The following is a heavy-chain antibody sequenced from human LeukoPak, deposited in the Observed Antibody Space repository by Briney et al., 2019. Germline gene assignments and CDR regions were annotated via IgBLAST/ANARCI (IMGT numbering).Heavy chain of an antibody. J-gene: IGHJ4*02. Sequence: RSLRLSCAASGFTFSSYGMHWVRQAPGKGLEWVAVISYDGSNKYYADSVKGRFTISRDNSKNTLYLQMNSLRAEDTAVYYCARGSAYSYDFTRRERTKSRLDYWGQGTLVTVSS. D-gene: IGHD5-18*01. CDR1: GFTFSSYG. CDR2: ISYDGSNK. CDR3: ARGSAYSYDFTRRERTKSRLDY. V-gene: IGHV3-30*03.